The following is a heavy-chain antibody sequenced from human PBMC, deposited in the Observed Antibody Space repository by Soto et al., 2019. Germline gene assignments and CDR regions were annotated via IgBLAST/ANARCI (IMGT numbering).Heavy chain of an antibody. CDR3: ARASGGSCLDY. Sequence: QVQLVESGGGVVQPGRSLRLSCAASGFTFSSYGMHWVRQAPGKGLEWVAVIWYDGSNKYYADSVKGRFTISRDNSKNTLYLQMNSLRAEDTAVYYCARASGGSCLDYWGQGTLVTVSS. D-gene: IGHD2-15*01. J-gene: IGHJ4*02. V-gene: IGHV3-33*01. CDR1: GFTFSSYG. CDR2: IWYDGSNK.